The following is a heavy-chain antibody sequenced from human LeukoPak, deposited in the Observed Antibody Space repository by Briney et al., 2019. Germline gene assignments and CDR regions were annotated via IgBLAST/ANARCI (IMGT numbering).Heavy chain of an antibody. CDR1: GFTFSSYG. V-gene: IGHV3-33*01. CDR2: IWYDGSNK. CDR3: ARDYCGGDCYSADY. D-gene: IGHD2-21*02. J-gene: IGHJ4*02. Sequence: GGSLRLSCAASGFTFSSYGMHWVRQAPGRGLEWVAVIWYDGSNKYYADSVKGRFTISRDSSKNTLYLQMNSLRAEDTAVYYCARDYCGGDCYSADYWGQGTLVTVSS.